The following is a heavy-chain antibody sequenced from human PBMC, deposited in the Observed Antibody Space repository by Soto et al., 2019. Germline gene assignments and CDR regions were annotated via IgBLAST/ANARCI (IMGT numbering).Heavy chain of an antibody. D-gene: IGHD3-22*01. V-gene: IGHV3-30*18. Sequence: GGSLRLSCAASGFTFSSYGMHWVRQAPGKGLEWVAVISYDGSNKYYADPVKGRFTISRDNSKNTLYLQMNSLRAEDTAVYYCAKGEDYYYDSSGYYFWGQGTLVTVSS. CDR1: GFTFSSYG. J-gene: IGHJ4*02. CDR3: AKGEDYYYDSSGYYF. CDR2: ISYDGSNK.